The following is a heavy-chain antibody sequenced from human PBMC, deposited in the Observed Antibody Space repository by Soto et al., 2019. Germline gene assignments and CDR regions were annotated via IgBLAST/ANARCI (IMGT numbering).Heavy chain of an antibody. Sequence: EVQLLESGGGLVQPGGSLRLSCAASGFTFSSYAMSWVRQAPGKGLEWVSAISGSGGSTYYADSGKGRFTISRDNSKNTLYLQMNSLRAEDTAVYYCAKDVGRITMVRGVTNDAFDIWGQGTMVTVSS. CDR1: GFTFSSYA. CDR2: ISGSGGST. J-gene: IGHJ3*02. D-gene: IGHD3-10*01. V-gene: IGHV3-23*01. CDR3: AKDVGRITMVRGVTNDAFDI.